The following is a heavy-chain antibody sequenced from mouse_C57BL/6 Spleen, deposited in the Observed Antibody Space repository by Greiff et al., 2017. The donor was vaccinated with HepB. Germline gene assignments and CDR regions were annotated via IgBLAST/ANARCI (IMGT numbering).Heavy chain of an antibody. Sequence: EVKLVESGGGLVQSGRSLRLSCATSGFTFSDFYMEWVRQAPGKGLEWIAASRNKANDYTTEYSASVKGRFIVSRDTSQSILDLQMNALGAEDTAIYYCARDAGGEIYYGYGGYFDVWGTGTTVTVSS. CDR2: SRNKANDYTT. V-gene: IGHV7-1*01. J-gene: IGHJ1*03. D-gene: IGHD2-2*01. CDR1: GFTFSDFY. CDR3: ARDAGGEIYYGYGGYFDV.